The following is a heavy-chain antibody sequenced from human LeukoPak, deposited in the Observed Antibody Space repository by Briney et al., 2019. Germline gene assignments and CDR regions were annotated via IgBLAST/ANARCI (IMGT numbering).Heavy chain of an antibody. CDR1: GYTFTGYH. Sequence: ASVKVSCKASGYTFTGYHMHWVRQAPGQGLEWMGRINPNSGDTNYAQKFQGRVTMTRDTSISTAYMELSRLRSDDTAVYYCARFCGSTSWHSGYYYGIDVWGQGTTVTVSS. CDR3: ARFCGSTSWHSGYYYGIDV. J-gene: IGHJ6*02. D-gene: IGHD2-2*01. CDR2: INPNSGDT. V-gene: IGHV1-2*06.